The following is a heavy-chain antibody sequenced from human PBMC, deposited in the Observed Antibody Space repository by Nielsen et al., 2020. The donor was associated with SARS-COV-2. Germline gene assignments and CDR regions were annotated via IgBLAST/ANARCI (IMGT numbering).Heavy chain of an antibody. V-gene: IGHV3-30-3*01. J-gene: IGHJ6*03. CDR2: ISYDGSNK. CDR3: ARDRGSSEPPTYYYYYYMDV. CDR1: GFTFSSYA. Sequence: GGSLRLSCAASGFTFSSYAMHWVRQAPGKGLEWVAVISYDGSNKYYADSVKGRFTISRDNSKNTLYLQMNSLRAEDTAVYYCARDRGSSEPPTYYYYYYMDVWGKGTTVTVSS. D-gene: IGHD6-13*01.